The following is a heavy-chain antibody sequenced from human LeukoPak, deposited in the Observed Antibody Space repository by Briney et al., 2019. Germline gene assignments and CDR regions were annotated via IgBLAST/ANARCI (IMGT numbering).Heavy chain of an antibody. CDR1: GLTFSNYM. D-gene: IGHD6-13*01. J-gene: IGHJ6*02. Sequence: GGSLRLSCAASGLTFSNYMMHWVRQAPGKGLEWVANIKQDGSEKYYVDSVKGRFTISRDNAKNSLYLQMNSLRAEDTAVYYCARGGSSSWYGDGYYYYGMDVWGQGTTVTVSS. V-gene: IGHV3-7*03. CDR3: ARGGSSSWYGDGYYYYGMDV. CDR2: IKQDGSEK.